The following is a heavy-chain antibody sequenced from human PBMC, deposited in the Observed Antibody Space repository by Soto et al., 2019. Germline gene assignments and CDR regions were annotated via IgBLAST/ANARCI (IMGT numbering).Heavy chain of an antibody. CDR3: AKENGYSSSWFEFDY. D-gene: IGHD6-13*01. Sequence: EVQLLESGGGLVQPGGSLRLSCAASGFTFSSYAMSWVRQAPRKGLEWVSAISGSGGSTYYADSVKGRFTISRDNSKNTLYLHMNSLRAEDTAVYYCAKENGYSSSWFEFDYWGQGTLVTVSS. J-gene: IGHJ4*02. V-gene: IGHV3-23*01. CDR1: GFTFSSYA. CDR2: ISGSGGST.